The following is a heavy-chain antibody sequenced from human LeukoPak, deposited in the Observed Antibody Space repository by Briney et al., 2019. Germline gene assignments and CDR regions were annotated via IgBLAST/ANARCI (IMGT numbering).Heavy chain of an antibody. CDR1: AGSFSGYY. CDR3: ARGGTVADY. J-gene: IGHJ4*02. V-gene: IGHV4-34*01. D-gene: IGHD6-25*01. Sequence: SETLSLACPVYAGSFSGYYWSWIRQPPGKGLEWIVEINHSGSKNYNPSLNSRVTISVDTSKNQFSLKLSSVTAADTAVYYCARGGTVADYWGQGTLVTVSS. CDR2: INHSGSK.